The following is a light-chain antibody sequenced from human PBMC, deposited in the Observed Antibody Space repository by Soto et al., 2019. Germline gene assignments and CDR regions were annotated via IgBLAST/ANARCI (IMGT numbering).Light chain of an antibody. Sequence: DIVMTQSPVSLSVSVAARLTTNRKYRRCFLYSSNNKNYLGGYQRKPGQPPKLLMHWASIRESGVPDRFSGSGSGTDFTLTISSLQAEDVAVYYCQQYYSPPWTFGQGTKVDTK. CDR1: RCFLYSSNNKNY. CDR3: QQYYSPPWT. V-gene: IGKV4-1*01. J-gene: IGKJ1*01. CDR2: WAS.